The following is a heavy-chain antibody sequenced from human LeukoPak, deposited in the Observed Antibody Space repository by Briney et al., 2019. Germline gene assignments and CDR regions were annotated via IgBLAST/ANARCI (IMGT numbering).Heavy chain of an antibody. J-gene: IGHJ4*02. CDR1: GFTFGSYP. CDR2: ISGSAAGT. CDR3: ARGDSVSGTRQVDY. Sequence: GGSPRLSCAASGFTFGSYPMIWVRQAPGKGLEWVSAISGSAAGTYYADSVKGRFTISRDNSENTLYLQMDSLGAEDTAVYYCARGDSVSGTRQVDYWGQGTLVTVSS. D-gene: IGHD6-19*01. V-gene: IGHV3-23*01.